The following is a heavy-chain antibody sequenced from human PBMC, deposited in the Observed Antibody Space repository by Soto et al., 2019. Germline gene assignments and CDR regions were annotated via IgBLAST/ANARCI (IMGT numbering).Heavy chain of an antibody. CDR3: ARGIATGQLDP. J-gene: IGHJ5*02. D-gene: IGHD2-15*01. V-gene: IGHV1-3*01. CDR2: INPDNGNT. Sequence: ASVKVSCKASGYTFTRYTMNWVRQAPGQRLGWMGWINPDNGNTKSSQKFQDRVIITRDTSASTAYMDLSSLRSEDTAVYYCARGIATGQLDPWGQGTLVTVSS. CDR1: GYTFTRYT.